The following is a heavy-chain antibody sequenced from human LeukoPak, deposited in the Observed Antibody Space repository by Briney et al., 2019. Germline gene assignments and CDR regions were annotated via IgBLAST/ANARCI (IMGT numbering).Heavy chain of an antibody. CDR3: ARPYLRGTVVNNWFDP. D-gene: IGHD4-23*01. CDR2: IYYSGST. V-gene: IGHV4-39*01. J-gene: IGHJ5*02. CDR1: GGSISSSSYY. Sequence: SETLSLTCTVSGGSISSSSYYWGWIRQPPGKGLEWIGSIYYSGSTYYNPSLKSRVTISVDTSKSQFSLKLSSVTAADTAVYYCARPYLRGTVVNNWFDPWGQGTLVPVSS.